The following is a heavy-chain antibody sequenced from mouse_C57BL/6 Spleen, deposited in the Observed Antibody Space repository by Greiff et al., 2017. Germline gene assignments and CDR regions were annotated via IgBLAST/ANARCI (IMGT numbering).Heavy chain of an antibody. V-gene: IGHV5-9-1*02. CDR2: ISSGGDYI. CDR1: GFTFSSYA. Sequence: EVKLVESGEGLVKPGGSLKLSCAASGFTFSSYAMSWVRQTPEKRLEWVAYISSGGDYIYYADTVKGRFTISRDNARNTLYLQMSRLKSEDTAMYYCTRDGYYGSSRYYYAMDYWGQGTSVTVSS. J-gene: IGHJ4*01. CDR3: TRDGYYGSSRYYYAMDY. D-gene: IGHD1-1*01.